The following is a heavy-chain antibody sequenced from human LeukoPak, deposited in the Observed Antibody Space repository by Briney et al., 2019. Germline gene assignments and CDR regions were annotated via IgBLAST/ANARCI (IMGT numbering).Heavy chain of an antibody. Sequence: SGPALVKPTQTLTLTCTFSGFSLSTSGMCVSWIRQPPGKALEWLARIDWDDDKYYSTSLKTRLTISKDTSKNQVVLTMTNMDPVDTATYYCARTGSITMVRGGLDYWGQGTLVTISS. CDR3: ARTGSITMVRGGLDY. J-gene: IGHJ4*02. CDR2: IDWDDDK. D-gene: IGHD3-10*01. CDR1: GFSLSTSGMC. V-gene: IGHV2-70*11.